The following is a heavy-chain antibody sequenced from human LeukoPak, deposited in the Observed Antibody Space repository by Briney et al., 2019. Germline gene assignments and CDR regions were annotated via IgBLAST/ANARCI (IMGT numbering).Heavy chain of an antibody. J-gene: IGHJ4*02. V-gene: IGHV3-21*01. Sequence: PGGSLRLSCAASGFTFSSSNTNWVRQAPGKGLEWVSSITTSGSYIYYADSVKGRFTISRDNAKNSLYLQMNSLRDEDTAVYYCARGGRLFDYWGQGTVVTVSS. CDR2: ITTSGSYI. CDR1: GFTFSSSN. CDR3: ARGGRLFDY.